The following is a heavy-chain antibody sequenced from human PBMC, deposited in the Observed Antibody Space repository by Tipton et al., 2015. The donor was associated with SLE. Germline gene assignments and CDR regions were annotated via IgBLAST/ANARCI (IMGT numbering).Heavy chain of an antibody. J-gene: IGHJ4*02. D-gene: IGHD3-3*01. CDR2: IYTSGNT. CDR1: AGSISSGNYY. CDR3: AREGITIFGVFQR. V-gene: IGHV4-61*09. Sequence: TLSLTCTVSAGSISSGNYYWCWIRHPAGKGLEWIGQIYTSGNTSYNPSLKSRVTISLDKSKNQFSLKLTSVTAADTAVYFCAREGITIFGVFQRWGQGTLVTVSS.